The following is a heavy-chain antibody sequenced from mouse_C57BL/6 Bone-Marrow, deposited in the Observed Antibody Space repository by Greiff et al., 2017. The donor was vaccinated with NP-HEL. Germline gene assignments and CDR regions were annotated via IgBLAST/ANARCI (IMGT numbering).Heavy chain of an antibody. CDR2: IDPSDSYT. CDR3: AREEDGYPWFAY. D-gene: IGHD2-3*01. V-gene: IGHV1-59*01. CDR1: GYTFTSYW. Sequence: QVQLQQPGAELVRPGTSVKLSCKASGYTFTSYWMHWVKQRPGQGLEWIGVIDPSDSYTNYNPKFKGKATLAVDTSSSTAYLQLSSLTSEDSAVYYCAREEDGYPWFAYWCQGTLVTVSA. J-gene: IGHJ3*01.